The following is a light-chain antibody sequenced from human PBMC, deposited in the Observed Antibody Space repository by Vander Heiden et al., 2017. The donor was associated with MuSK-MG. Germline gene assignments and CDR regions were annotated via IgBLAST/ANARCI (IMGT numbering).Light chain of an antibody. Sequence: QSALTQPASVSGSPGQSITISCTGISNDIGRYDYVSWYQHLPGKAPKLIIYEVTNRPSGVSDRFSGSKSGTTASLTISGLQYDDEADYYCSSYRSGSTPYVFGSGTKVTVL. CDR3: SSYRSGSTPYV. J-gene: IGLJ1*01. V-gene: IGLV2-14*01. CDR1: SNDIGRYDY. CDR2: EVT.